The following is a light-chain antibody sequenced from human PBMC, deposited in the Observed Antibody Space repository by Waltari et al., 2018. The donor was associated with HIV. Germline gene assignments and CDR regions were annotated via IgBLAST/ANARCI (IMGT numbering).Light chain of an antibody. CDR1: QRDGGS. V-gene: IGKV3-11*01. J-gene: IGKJ5*01. CDR3: QRSSWPIT. CDR2: DAS. Sequence: EIVLTQSPATLSLSPGESATLTCRASQRDGGSFAWYQQKSGQAPRLLIYDASNRATGIPARFSGSGSGTDFTLTISSLEPEDFAVYYCQRSSWPITFGQGTRLEIK.